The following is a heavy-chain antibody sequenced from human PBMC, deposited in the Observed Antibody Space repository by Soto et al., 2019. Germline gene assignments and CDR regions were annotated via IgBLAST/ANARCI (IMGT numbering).Heavy chain of an antibody. V-gene: IGHV3-21*01. J-gene: IGHJ5*02. CDR3: ARDQGRRSSWYVRPNWFDP. D-gene: IGHD6-13*01. Sequence: GGSLRLSCAASGFTFSSYSMNWVRQAPGKGLEWVSSISSSSYIYYADSVKGRFTISRDNAKNSLYLQMNSLRAEDTAVYYCARDQGRRSSWYVRPNWFDPWGQGTLVTVSS. CDR2: ISSSSYI. CDR1: GFTFSSYS.